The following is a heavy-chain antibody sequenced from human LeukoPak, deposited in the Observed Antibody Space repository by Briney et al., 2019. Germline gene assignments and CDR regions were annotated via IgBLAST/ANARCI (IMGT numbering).Heavy chain of an antibody. CDR1: GGSISSYY. Sequence: PSETLSLTCTVSGGSISSYYWSWIRQPPGKGLEWIGYIYYSESTNYNPSLKSRVTISVDTSKNQFSLKLSSVTAADTAVYYCARLYCSGGSCAFDIWGQGTMVTVSS. J-gene: IGHJ3*02. D-gene: IGHD2-15*01. CDR3: ARLYCSGGSCAFDI. CDR2: IYYSEST. V-gene: IGHV4-59*08.